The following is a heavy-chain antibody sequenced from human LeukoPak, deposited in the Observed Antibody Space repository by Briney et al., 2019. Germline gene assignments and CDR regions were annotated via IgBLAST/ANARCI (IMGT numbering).Heavy chain of an antibody. Sequence: PGGSLRLSCAASGFTFSSYGMHWVRQAPGKGLEWVAFIRYDGSNKYYADSVKARFIISRDNSKNTLYLQMNSLRADDTAVYFCATPVPHGSDPSLYYYYMDVWGKGTTVTISS. J-gene: IGHJ6*03. CDR1: GFTFSSYG. CDR3: ATPVPHGSDPSLYYYYMDV. V-gene: IGHV3-30*02. D-gene: IGHD3-10*01. CDR2: IRYDGSNK.